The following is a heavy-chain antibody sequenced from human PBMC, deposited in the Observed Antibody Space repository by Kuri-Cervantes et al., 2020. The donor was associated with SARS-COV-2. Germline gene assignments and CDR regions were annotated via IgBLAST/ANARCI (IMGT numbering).Heavy chain of an antibody. J-gene: IGHJ4*02. CDR1: GGSINSYY. Sequence: ESLKISCSVSGGSINSYYWSWIRQAPGKGLEWLGHVYYDGTTNYNPSLKRRATMSLATSKSQFFLQLDSVTAADTAVYFCARASTSFDDWGQGTPVTVSS. CDR3: ARASTSFDD. V-gene: IGHV4-59*01. CDR2: VYYDGTT. D-gene: IGHD4-11*01.